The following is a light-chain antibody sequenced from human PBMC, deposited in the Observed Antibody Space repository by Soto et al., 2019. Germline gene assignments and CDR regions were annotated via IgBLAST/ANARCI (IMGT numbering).Light chain of an antibody. V-gene: IGLV2-14*01. CDR2: EVT. CDR1: SSDVGGYNY. Sequence: QSALTQHASVSGSPGQSITISCTGTSSDVGGYNYVSWYQQHPGKAPKLMIYEVTNRPSGVSNRFSGSKSGNTASLTISGLQAEDEADYYCSSYTTSSTHWVFGGGTQLTVL. CDR3: SSYTTSSTHWV. J-gene: IGLJ3*02.